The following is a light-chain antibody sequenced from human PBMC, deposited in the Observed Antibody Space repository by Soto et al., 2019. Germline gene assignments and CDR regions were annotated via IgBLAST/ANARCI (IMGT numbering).Light chain of an antibody. J-gene: IGKJ1*01. V-gene: IGKV1-5*03. CDR2: KAS. Sequence: DIQMTHSPASLAASVLHRVTITCQASQDITNSLNWYQQKPGRAPKLLIYKASTLKSGVPSRFSGSGSGTEFTLTISSLQPDDFATYYCQHYNSYSEAFGQGTKV. CDR3: QHYNSYSEA. CDR1: QDITNS.